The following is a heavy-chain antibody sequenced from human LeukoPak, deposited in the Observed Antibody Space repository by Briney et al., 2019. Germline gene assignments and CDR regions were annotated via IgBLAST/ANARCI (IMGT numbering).Heavy chain of an antibody. J-gene: IGHJ6*02. CDR2: IYSGGST. V-gene: IGHV3-66*01. CDR3: ARDGVDPYYYYGMDV. Sequence: GGSLRLSCAASGFTVSSNYMSWVHQAPGKGLEWVSVIYSGGSTYYADSVKGRFTISRDNSKNTLYLQMNSLRAEDTAVYYCARDGVDPYYYYGMDVWGQGTTVTVSS. CDR1: GFTVSSNY.